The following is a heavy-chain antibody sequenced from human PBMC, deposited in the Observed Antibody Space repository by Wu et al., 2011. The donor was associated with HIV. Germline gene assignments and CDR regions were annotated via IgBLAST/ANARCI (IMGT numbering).Heavy chain of an antibody. CDR3: ATDPTIVGEG. CDR2: ITPIFATV. Sequence: QVQLVQSGAEVKKPGSSVKVSCKASGGTFSNYAISWVRQAPGQGLEWMGGITPIFATVNYAQKFQGRVTITTDESTSTAYMELSSLRSEDTAVYYCATDPTIVGEGWGQGTRVTVSS. J-gene: IGHJ1*01. D-gene: IGHD2/OR15-2a*01. V-gene: IGHV1-69*05. CDR1: GGTFSNYA.